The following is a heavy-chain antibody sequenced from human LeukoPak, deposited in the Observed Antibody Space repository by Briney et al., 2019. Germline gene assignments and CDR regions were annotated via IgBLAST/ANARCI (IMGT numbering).Heavy chain of an antibody. V-gene: IGHV4-34*01. CDR3: ARSLLVAGYSSSWYDYYYYYGMDV. CDR2: INHSGST. Sequence: PSETLSLTCAVYGGSFSGYYWSWIRQPPGKGLEWIGEINHSGSTNYNPSLKSRVTTSVDTSKNQFSLKLSSVTAADTAVYYCARSLLVAGYSSSWYDYYYYYGMDVWGQGTTVTVSS. J-gene: IGHJ6*02. CDR1: GGSFSGYY. D-gene: IGHD6-13*01.